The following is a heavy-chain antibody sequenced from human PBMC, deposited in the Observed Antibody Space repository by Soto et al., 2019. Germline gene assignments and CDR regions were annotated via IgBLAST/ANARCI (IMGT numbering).Heavy chain of an antibody. D-gene: IGHD3-10*01. V-gene: IGHV1-18*01. CDR3: ARVTPNSITMVRGGGLDI. CDR2: ISAYNGNT. CDR1: GYTFTSYG. Sequence: ASVKVSCKSSGYTFTSYGISWVRQAPGQGLEWMGWISAYNGNTNYAQKLQVRVTMTTDTSTMTAYMELRSLRADDTAVYYCARVTPNSITMVRGGGLDIWGQGTMVTVSS. J-gene: IGHJ3*02.